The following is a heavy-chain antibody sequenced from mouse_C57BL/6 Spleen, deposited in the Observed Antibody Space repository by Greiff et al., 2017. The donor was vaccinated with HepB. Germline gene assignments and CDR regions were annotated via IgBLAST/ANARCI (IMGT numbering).Heavy chain of an antibody. J-gene: IGHJ2*01. V-gene: IGHV1-82*01. D-gene: IGHD2-4*01. CDR2: IYPGDGDT. CDR3: ARSYYDYDVNY. Sequence: VQLVESGPELVKPGASVKISCKASGYAFSSSWMNWVKQRPGKGLEWIGRIYPGDGDTNYNGKFKGKATLTADKSSSTAYMQLSSLTSEDSAVYFCARSYYDYDVNYWGQGTTLTVSS. CDR1: GYAFSSSW.